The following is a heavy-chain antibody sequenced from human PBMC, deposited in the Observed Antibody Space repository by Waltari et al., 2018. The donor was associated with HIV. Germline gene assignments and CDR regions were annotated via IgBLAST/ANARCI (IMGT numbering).Heavy chain of an antibody. D-gene: IGHD6-13*01. Sequence: EVQLVESGGGLVQPGRSLRLSCAASGFTFDDYAMHWLRPAPGKGLELVSGISWNSGSIGYADSVKGRFTISRDNAKNSLYLQMNSLRAEDTALYYCAKDVAAAARCVDYWGQGTLVTVSS. CDR1: GFTFDDYA. J-gene: IGHJ4*02. CDR3: AKDVAAAARCVDY. V-gene: IGHV3-9*01. CDR2: ISWNSGSI.